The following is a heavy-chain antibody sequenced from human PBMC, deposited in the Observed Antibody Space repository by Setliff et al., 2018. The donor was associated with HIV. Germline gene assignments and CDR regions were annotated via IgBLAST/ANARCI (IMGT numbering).Heavy chain of an antibody. CDR1: SGSISSHYY. CDR2: ISHTGNI. J-gene: IGHJ6*03. Sequence: PSETLSLTCTVSSGSISSHYYWTWIRQPPGKGLEWIGYISHTGNISYNPSLKSRVTISLDTSKKQFSLKLSSLTAADTAVYYCAREVILRVYGDYAQYHYYMDVWG. CDR3: AREVILRVYGDYAQYHYYMDV. V-gene: IGHV4-59*12. D-gene: IGHD4-17*01.